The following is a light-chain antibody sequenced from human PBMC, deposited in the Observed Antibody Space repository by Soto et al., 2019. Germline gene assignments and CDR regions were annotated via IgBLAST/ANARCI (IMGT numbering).Light chain of an antibody. CDR2: GVS. J-gene: IGKJ4*01. V-gene: IGKV3-15*01. CDR3: QQYSQWPLT. Sequence: EIVMTQSPATLSASLGERATLSCRASQSVTSNLAWYQQKTGQAPRLLMYGVSTRATGIPARFGGSGSATDFTLTISSLHPEDFAVYYCQQYSQWPLTFGEGTKLDIK. CDR1: QSVTSN.